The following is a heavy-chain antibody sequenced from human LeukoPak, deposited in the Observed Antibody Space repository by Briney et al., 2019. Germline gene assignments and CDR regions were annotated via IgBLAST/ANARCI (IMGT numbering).Heavy chain of an antibody. J-gene: IGHJ3*02. Sequence: PSETLSLTCTVSGGSISSYYWSWIRQPPGEGLEWIGYIYYSGSTNYDPSLKSRVTISVDTSKNQFSLKLSSVTAADTAVYYCASAKQIEAFDIWGQGTMVTVSS. CDR1: GGSISSYY. CDR2: IYYSGST. V-gene: IGHV4-59*01. CDR3: ASAKQIEAFDI.